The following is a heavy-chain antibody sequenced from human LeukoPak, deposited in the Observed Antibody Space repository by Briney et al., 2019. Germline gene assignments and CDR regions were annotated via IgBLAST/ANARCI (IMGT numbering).Heavy chain of an antibody. V-gene: IGHV3-72*01. CDR1: EFTFSNYW. CDR2: IKNKAKSYTT. Sequence: GGSLRLSCAASEFTFSNYWMSWVRQAPGKGLEWVGRIKNKAKSYTTEYAASVKGRFTISRDDSKNSLYLQMDSLKTEDTAVYFCARSRLGALDYWGQGTLVTVSS. CDR3: ARSRLGALDY. D-gene: IGHD1-26*01. J-gene: IGHJ4*02.